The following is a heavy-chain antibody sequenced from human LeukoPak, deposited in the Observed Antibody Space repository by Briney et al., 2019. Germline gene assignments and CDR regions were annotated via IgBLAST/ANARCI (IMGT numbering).Heavy chain of an antibody. CDR2: ISAYNGNT. V-gene: IGHV1-18*01. CDR3: ARGDVVVPAAKGSAFDI. D-gene: IGHD2-2*01. Sequence: ASVTVSFTASGYTFTIYGISWVRQAPGQGLEWMGWISAYNGNTNYAQKFQGRVTITTDESTSTAYMELSSLRSEDTAVYYCARGDVVVPAAKGSAFDIWGQGTMVTVSS. J-gene: IGHJ3*02. CDR1: GYTFTIYG.